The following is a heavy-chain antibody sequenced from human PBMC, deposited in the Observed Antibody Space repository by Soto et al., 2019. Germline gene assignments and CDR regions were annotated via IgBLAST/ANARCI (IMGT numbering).Heavy chain of an antibody. CDR3: AREPLYSSGWPVWMDV. J-gene: IGHJ6*02. CDR1: GGTFSRHA. CDR2: IIPLFGTG. D-gene: IGHD6-19*01. Sequence: QVQLVQSGAEVRKPGSSVKVSCKASGGTFSRHAISWVRQAPGQGLEWMGGIIPLFGTGKYAQKFQGRVTITADESTSTAYMELSSLRSEDTAIYYCAREPLYSSGWPVWMDVWGQGTTVTVSS. V-gene: IGHV1-69*01.